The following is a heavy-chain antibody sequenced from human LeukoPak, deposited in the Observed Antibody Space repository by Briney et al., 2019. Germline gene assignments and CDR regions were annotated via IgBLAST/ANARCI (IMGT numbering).Heavy chain of an antibody. J-gene: IGHJ3*01. CDR3: ARDRGAPDSFDL. CDR1: GFTFSVYW. CDR2: ISSDGSST. Sequence: GGSLRLSCATSGFTFSVYWMYWVRQAPGKGLVWVSRISSDGSSTTYADSVKGRFTMSRDNAKNILYLQMSSPRAEDTAVYYCARDRGAPDSFDLWGLGTMVTVSS. V-gene: IGHV3-74*01. D-gene: IGHD3-10*01.